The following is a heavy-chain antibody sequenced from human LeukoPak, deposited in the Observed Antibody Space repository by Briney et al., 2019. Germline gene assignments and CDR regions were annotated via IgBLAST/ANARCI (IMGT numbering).Heavy chain of an antibody. CDR2: ISSSSSTI. CDR3: ARDQNMGNYVEAGFDY. CDR1: GFTFSSYS. Sequence: GGSLRLSCAASGFTFSSYSMNWVRQAPGKGLEWVSYISSSSSTIYYADSVKGRFTISRDNAKNSLYLQMNSLRAEDTAVYYCARDQNMGNYVEAGFDYWGQGTLVTVSS. D-gene: IGHD4-11*01. J-gene: IGHJ4*02. V-gene: IGHV3-48*01.